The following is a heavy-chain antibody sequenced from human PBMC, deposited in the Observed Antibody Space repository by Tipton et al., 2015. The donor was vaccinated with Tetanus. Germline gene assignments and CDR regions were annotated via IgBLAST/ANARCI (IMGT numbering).Heavy chain of an antibody. CDR3: AREDGCPTLAYFDS. CDR2: ITFDGNTK. CDR1: GFTFTRYA. J-gene: IGHJ4*02. Sequence: SLRLSCAASGFTFTRYAMHWVRQAPGKGLQWVAVITFDGNTKYYTDSVKGRFTLSRDNSKNMLYLQMNSLKIEDTAVYYCAREDGCPTLAYFDSWGQGTLVTVAS. D-gene: IGHD4/OR15-4a*01. V-gene: IGHV3-30-3*01.